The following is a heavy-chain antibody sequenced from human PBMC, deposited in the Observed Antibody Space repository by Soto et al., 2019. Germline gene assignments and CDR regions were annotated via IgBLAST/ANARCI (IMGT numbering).Heavy chain of an antibody. D-gene: IGHD2-2*01. J-gene: IGHJ5*02. CDR2: INHSGST. V-gene: IGHV4-34*01. CDR3: ARQGQPLLVKNWFDP. CDR1: GGSFSGYY. Sequence: SETLSLTCAVYGGSFSGYYWSWIRQPSGKGLEWIGEINHSGSTNYNPSLKSRVTISVDTSKNQFSLKLSSVTAADTAVYYCARQGQPLLVKNWFDPWGQGALVTVSS.